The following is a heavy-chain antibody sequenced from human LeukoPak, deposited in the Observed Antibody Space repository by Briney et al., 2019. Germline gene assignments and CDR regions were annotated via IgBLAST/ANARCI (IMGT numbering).Heavy chain of an antibody. J-gene: IGHJ6*03. CDR3: ARRYDSGTYGHYMDV. Sequence: GGSLRLSCVAFGFTVSTNHMSWVRQAPGKGLEWVSGFHDAGTTYFADAVKGRFTISRDNTKNTLFLRMNSLRAEDTAVYYCARRYDSGTYGHYMDVWGKGTTVTVSS. CDR2: FHDAGTT. CDR1: GFTVSTNH. D-gene: IGHD3-10*01. V-gene: IGHV3-53*01.